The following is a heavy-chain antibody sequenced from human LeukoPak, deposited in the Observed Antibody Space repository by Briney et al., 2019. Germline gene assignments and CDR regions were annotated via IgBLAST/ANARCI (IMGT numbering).Heavy chain of an antibody. CDR3: ARGDFWSGSVYYFDY. D-gene: IGHD3-3*01. Sequence: SQTLSLTCTVSGGSISSGGYYWSWIRQHPGKGLEWIGYIYYSGSTYYNPSLKSRVTISVDTSKNQSSLKLSSVTAADMAVYYCARGDFWSGSVYYFDYWGQGTLVTVSS. CDR1: GGSISSGGYY. CDR2: IYYSGST. J-gene: IGHJ4*02. V-gene: IGHV4-31*03.